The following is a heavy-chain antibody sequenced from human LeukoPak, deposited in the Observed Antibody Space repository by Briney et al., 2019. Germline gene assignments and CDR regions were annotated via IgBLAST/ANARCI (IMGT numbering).Heavy chain of an antibody. D-gene: IGHD1-1*01. CDR3: AKGRVRQFDPFDY. J-gene: IGHJ4*02. CDR2: IYYSGST. Sequence: PSETLSLTCTVSGGSISSYYWSWIRQPPGKGLEWIGYIYYSGSTNYNPSLKSRVTISVETSKNEFSLKLRSVTAADTAVYYCAKGRVRQFDPFDYWGQGILVTVSS. CDR1: GGSISSYY. V-gene: IGHV4-59*01.